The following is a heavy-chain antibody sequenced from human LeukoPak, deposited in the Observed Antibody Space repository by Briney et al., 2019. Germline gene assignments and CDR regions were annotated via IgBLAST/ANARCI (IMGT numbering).Heavy chain of an antibody. CDR1: GFTFSNAW. CDR2: IKSKTDGGTT. Sequence: KPGGSLRLTCAASGFTFSNAWMSWVRQAPGKGLEWVGRIKSKTDGGTTDYAAPVKGRFTISRDDSKNTLYLQMNSLKTEETAVYYCTNHGQWLVRSFDYWGQGTLVTVSS. J-gene: IGHJ4*02. D-gene: IGHD6-19*01. CDR3: TNHGQWLVRSFDY. V-gene: IGHV3-15*01.